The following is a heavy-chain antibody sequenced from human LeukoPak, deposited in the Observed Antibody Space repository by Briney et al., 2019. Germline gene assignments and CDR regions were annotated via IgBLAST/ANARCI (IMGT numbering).Heavy chain of an antibody. CDR3: AKEYSGNYYYFDY. CDR1: GFTFSSYG. D-gene: IGHD1-26*01. CDR2: MSGGGGST. V-gene: IGHV3-23*01. Sequence: GGFLRLSCAASGFTFSSYGMSWVRQAPGKGLEWVSVMSGGGGSTYDADSVKGRFTISRDNSKNTLYLQMNSLRAEDTAEYYCAKEYSGNYYYFDYWGQGTLVTVSS. J-gene: IGHJ4*02.